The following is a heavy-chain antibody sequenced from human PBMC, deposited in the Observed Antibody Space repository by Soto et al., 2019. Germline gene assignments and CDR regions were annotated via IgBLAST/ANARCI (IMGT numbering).Heavy chain of an antibody. D-gene: IGHD2-21*02. Sequence: GGSLRLSCAASGFTFSSYAMSWVRQAPGKGLEWVSAISGSGGSTYYSDSVKGLFTISRDNSKNTLYLQMNSRRAEDAAVYYCAKEGGLAYCGGDCPPDYWGQGTLVTVSS. CDR1: GFTFSSYA. J-gene: IGHJ4*02. CDR3: AKEGGLAYCGGDCPPDY. V-gene: IGHV3-23*01. CDR2: ISGSGGST.